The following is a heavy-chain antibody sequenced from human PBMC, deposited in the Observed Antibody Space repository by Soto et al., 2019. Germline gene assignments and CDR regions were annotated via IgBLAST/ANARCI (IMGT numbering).Heavy chain of an antibody. CDR2: IRSKASNYAT. CDR3: AIEAAGFGH. J-gene: IGHJ4*02. V-gene: IGHV3-73*01. D-gene: IGHD6-13*01. Sequence: EVHLVESGGGLVQPGGSMRLSCAASGFSFSVSSMHWVRQASGKGLEWLGRIRSKASNYATASSESVRGRFIISRDDSQDTMFLQMNSLRIEDTVMYYCAIEAAGFGHWGQGTLVTVSS. CDR1: GFSFSVSS.